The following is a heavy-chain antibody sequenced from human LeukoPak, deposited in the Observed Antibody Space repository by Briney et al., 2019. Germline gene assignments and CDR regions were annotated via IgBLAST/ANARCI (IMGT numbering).Heavy chain of an antibody. D-gene: IGHD2-21*01. CDR2: IKRDGSEK. V-gene: IGHV3-7*01. CDR3: AKEFNRGLPDY. J-gene: IGHJ4*02. Sequence: GGSLRLSCAASGFTFSTYWMNWVRQAPGKGLEWVANIKRDGSEKYYVDSVKGRFTISRDNAKNLLYLQMNSLRAEDTAVYYCAKEFNRGLPDYWGQGTLVTVPS. CDR1: GFTFSTYW.